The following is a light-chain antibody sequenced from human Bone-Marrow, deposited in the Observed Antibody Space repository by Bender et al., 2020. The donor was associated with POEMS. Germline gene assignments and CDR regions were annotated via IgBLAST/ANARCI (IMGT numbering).Light chain of an antibody. CDR2: EVS. V-gene: IGLV2-8*01. Sequence: QSALTQPPSVSGSPGQSITISCTGTSSDVGGSNYVSWYQQHPGKVPKVVIYEVSKRPSGVPDRFSGSKSGNTASLTVSGLQAEDEADYYCSSYAGSNNYVFGIGTKVTVL. CDR3: SSYAGSNNYV. CDR1: SSDVGGSNY. J-gene: IGLJ1*01.